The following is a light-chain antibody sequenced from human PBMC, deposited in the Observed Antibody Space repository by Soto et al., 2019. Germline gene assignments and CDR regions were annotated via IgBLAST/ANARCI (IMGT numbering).Light chain of an antibody. CDR1: QSIGDW. Sequence: DIQMTQSPSTLSASVGDRVTITCRASQSIGDWLAWYQQKPGKAPKLLIHTASSLDSGVPSRFSDSGSGTEFTLTISSLQPDDFATYYCQQYHSYRAFGQGTKVEI. J-gene: IGKJ1*01. CDR2: TAS. V-gene: IGKV1-5*01. CDR3: QQYHSYRA.